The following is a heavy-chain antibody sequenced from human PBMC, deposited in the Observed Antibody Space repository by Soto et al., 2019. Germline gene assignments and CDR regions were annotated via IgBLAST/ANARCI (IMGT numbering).Heavy chain of an antibody. CDR3: ARDLPGG. V-gene: IGHV3-74*01. CDR2: INTDGSST. Sequence: EVQLVESGGGLVQPGGSLRLSCAASGFSFSSIWMHWVRQAPGKGLLWVSRINTDGSSTSYADSVNGRFTISRDNTKNTLYLQMNSLRAEDPAVYYCARDLPGGWGQGTMVTVSS. J-gene: IGHJ3*01. CDR1: GFSFSSIW.